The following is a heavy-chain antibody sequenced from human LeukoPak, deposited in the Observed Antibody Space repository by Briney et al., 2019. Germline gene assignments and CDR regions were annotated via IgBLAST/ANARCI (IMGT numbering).Heavy chain of an antibody. CDR3: ARGFYVSGSFRRATYTLDV. J-gene: IGHJ6*02. D-gene: IGHD3-10*01. CDR1: GLAVSSNY. V-gene: IGHV3-53*01. Sequence: GGSLRLSCAASGLAVSSNYMSWVRQAPGKGLEWVSVIYGGGGTHYADSVKGRFTISRDSSRNTLFLHMNNLRAEDTAMYYCARGFYVSGSFRRATYTLDVWGQGTTVTVSS. CDR2: IYGGGGT.